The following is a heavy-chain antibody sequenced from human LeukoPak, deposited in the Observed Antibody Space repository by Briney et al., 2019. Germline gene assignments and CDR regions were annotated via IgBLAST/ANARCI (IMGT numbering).Heavy chain of an antibody. CDR2: INAGNGNT. CDR1: GYTFTSYA. CDR3: ARLGELSFPPADAFDI. Sequence: GASVKVSCKASGYTFTSYAMHWVRQAPGQRLEWMGWINAGNGNTKYSQKFQGRVTITRDTSASTAYMELSSLRSEDTAVYYCARLGELSFPPADAFDIWGQGTMVTVSS. J-gene: IGHJ3*02. D-gene: IGHD3-16*02. V-gene: IGHV1-3*01.